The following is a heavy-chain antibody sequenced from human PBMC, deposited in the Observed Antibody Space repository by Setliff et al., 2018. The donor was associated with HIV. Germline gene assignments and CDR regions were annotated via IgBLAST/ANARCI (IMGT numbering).Heavy chain of an antibody. Sequence: ASVKVSCKASGYTFTSYGISWVRQAPGQGLEWMGWISAYNGNTQYAQKLQGRVKMTTDTSTSTGYMELRSLRSDDTAVYYCARDGPYVAVLIRAFDIWGQGTMVTVSS. J-gene: IGHJ3*02. CDR3: ARDGPYVAVLIRAFDI. CDR1: GYTFTSYG. D-gene: IGHD3-16*01. CDR2: ISAYNGNT. V-gene: IGHV1-18*01.